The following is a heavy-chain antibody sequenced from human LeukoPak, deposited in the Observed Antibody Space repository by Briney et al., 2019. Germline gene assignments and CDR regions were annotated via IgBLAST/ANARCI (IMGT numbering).Heavy chain of an antibody. Sequence: SETLSLTCTVSGGSISSFYWSWIRQPPGKGLEWIGYIYYSGSTNYNPSLKSRVTISVDASRNQFSLKLSSVTAADTAVYYCARVSDSGSHFDYWGQGTLVTVSS. V-gene: IGHV4-59*13. D-gene: IGHD3-10*01. J-gene: IGHJ4*02. CDR1: GGSISSFY. CDR2: IYYSGST. CDR3: ARVSDSGSHFDY.